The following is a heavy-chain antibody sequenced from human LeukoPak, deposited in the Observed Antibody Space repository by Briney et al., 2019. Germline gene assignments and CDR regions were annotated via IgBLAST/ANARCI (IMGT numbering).Heavy chain of an antibody. CDR2: IYSGGRT. D-gene: IGHD1-26*01. V-gene: IGHV4-59*07. CDR3: ARVHSGSYYDAFDI. CDR1: AGSISSYY. Sequence: SDTLSLTRTLSAGSISSYYSGSIRHPPEKGLECIGYIYSGGRTNYNPSLKSRVTISVDTSKNQSSLKLSAVTAADTAVYYCARVHSGSYYDAFDIWGQGTMVTVSS. J-gene: IGHJ3*02.